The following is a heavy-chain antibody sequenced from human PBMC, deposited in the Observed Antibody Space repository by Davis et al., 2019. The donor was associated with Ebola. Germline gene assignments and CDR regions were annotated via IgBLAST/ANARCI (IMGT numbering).Heavy chain of an antibody. CDR3: ARGGGYVKSGMDV. D-gene: IGHD3-16*01. CDR2: INSDGSST. J-gene: IGHJ6*02. V-gene: IGHV3-74*01. Sequence: PGGSLRLSCAASGFTFSSYWIHWVRQAPGKGLVWVSRINSDGSSTSYADSVKGRFTISRDNAKNTLYLQMNSLRAEDTAVYYCARGGGYVKSGMDVWGQGTAVTVSS. CDR1: GFTFSSYW.